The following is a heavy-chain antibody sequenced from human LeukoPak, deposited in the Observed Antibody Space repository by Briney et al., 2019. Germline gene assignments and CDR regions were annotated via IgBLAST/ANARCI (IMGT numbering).Heavy chain of an antibody. CDR2: IYNSGST. CDR3: ASLHGYGSGRP. D-gene: IGHD3-10*01. V-gene: IGHV4-59*08. J-gene: IGHJ5*02. Sequence: PSETLSLTCTVSGDSISSNYWSWIRQPPGKGLEWIGYIYNSGSTKYNPSLKSRVTISVDTSKNLFSLKLTSATAADTAVYYCASLHGYGSGRPWGQGTLVTVSS. CDR1: GDSISSNY.